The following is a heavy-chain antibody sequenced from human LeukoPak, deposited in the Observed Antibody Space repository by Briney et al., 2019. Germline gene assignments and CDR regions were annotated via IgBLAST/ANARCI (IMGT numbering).Heavy chain of an antibody. D-gene: IGHD4-17*01. V-gene: IGHV1-24*01. CDR1: GYTLTELS. CDR3: ATDLTTVTTNNY. Sequence: ASVKVSCKVSGYTLTELSMHWVRQAPGKGLEWMGGFDPEGGETIYAQKFQGRVTMTEDTSTDTAYMELSSLRSEDTAVYYCATDLTTVTTNNYWGQGTLVTVSS. CDR2: FDPEGGET. J-gene: IGHJ4*02.